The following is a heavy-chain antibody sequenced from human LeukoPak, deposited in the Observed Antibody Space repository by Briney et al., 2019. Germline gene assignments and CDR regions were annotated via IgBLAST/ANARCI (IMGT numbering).Heavy chain of an antibody. CDR3: AKDEQQLVGYYFDY. D-gene: IGHD6-13*01. CDR1: GFTFSSYG. J-gene: IGHJ4*02. Sequence: PGGSLRLSCAASGFTFSSYGMHWVRQAPGKGLEWVAFIRYDGSNKYYADSVKGRFTISRDNSKNTLYLQMNSLRAEDTAVYYCAKDEQQLVGYYFDYWGQGTLVTVSS. CDR2: IRYDGSNK. V-gene: IGHV3-30*02.